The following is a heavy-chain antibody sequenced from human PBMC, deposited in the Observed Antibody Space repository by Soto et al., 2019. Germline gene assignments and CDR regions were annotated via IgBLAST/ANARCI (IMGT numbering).Heavy chain of an antibody. Sequence: SETLSLTCTVSGGSISSGGYYWSWIRQHPGKGLEWIEYIYYSGSTYYNTTLKSRVTISVDTSKNQINLKLTSVTAADTAVYYCARSVFPWGQGTLVTVSS. CDR3: ARSVFP. V-gene: IGHV4-31*03. CDR2: IYYSGST. J-gene: IGHJ5*02. CDR1: GGSISSGGYY.